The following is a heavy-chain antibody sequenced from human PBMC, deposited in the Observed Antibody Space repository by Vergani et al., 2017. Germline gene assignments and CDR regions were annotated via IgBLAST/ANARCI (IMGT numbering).Heavy chain of an antibody. CDR2: INPNSGGT. D-gene: IGHD3-10*01. CDR3: ARSPEYYYGSGSSNWFDP. V-gene: IGHV1-2*02. J-gene: IGHJ5*02. Sequence: QVQLVQSGAEVKKPGASVKVSCKASGYTFTGYYMHWVRQAPGQGLEWMGWINPNSGGTNYAQKFQGRVTMTRDTSISTAYMELSRLRSDDTAVYYCARSPEYYYGSGSSNWFDPWGQGTLVTVSS. CDR1: GYTFTGYY.